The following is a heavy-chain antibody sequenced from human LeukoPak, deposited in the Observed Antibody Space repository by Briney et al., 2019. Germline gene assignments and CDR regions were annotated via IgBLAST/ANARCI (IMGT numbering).Heavy chain of an antibody. D-gene: IGHD6-19*01. CDR1: GYTFTSYD. J-gene: IGHJ3*02. Sequence: ASVKGSCKASGYTFTSYDINWVRQATGQGLEWMGWMNPNSGNTGYAQKFQGRVTITRNTSISTAYMELSSLRSEDTAVYYCARDLQQWHDAFDIWGQGTMVTVSS. CDR3: ARDLQQWHDAFDI. CDR2: MNPNSGNT. V-gene: IGHV1-8*03.